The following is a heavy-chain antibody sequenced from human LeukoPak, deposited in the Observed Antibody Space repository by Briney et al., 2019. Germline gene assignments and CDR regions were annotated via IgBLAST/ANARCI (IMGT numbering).Heavy chain of an antibody. CDR2: IYPGDSDT. D-gene: IGHD1-26*01. CDR3: ASSPRSPFNFDY. CDR1: GGTFNSYA. V-gene: IGHV5-51*01. J-gene: IGHJ4*02. Sequence: KVSCKASGGTFNSYAISWVRQAPGQGLEWMGGIIYPGDSDTRYSPSFQGQVTISADKSISTAYLQWSSLKASDTAMYYCASSPRSPFNFDYWGQGTLVTVSS.